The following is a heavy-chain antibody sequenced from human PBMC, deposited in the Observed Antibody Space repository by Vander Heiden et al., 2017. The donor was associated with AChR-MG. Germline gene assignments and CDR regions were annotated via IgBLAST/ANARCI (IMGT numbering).Heavy chain of an antibody. V-gene: IGHV4-38-2*02. J-gene: IGHJ2*01. Sequence: QVQLQESGPGLVKPSETLSLTCAVSGYSISSGYYWGWIRQPPGKGLEWIGSIYHSGSTYYNPSLKSRVTISVDTSKNQFSLKLSSVTAADTAVYYCAREPHFLGGDTKWGYFDLWGRGTLVTVSS. CDR1: GYSISSGYY. D-gene: IGHD4-17*01. CDR2: IYHSGST. CDR3: AREPHFLGGDTKWGYFDL.